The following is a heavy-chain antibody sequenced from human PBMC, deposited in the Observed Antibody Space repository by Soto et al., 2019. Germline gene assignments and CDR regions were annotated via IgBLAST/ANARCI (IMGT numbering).Heavy chain of an antibody. V-gene: IGHV3-23*01. CDR3: AKDHGYYYDSSGYPFDY. CDR1: GFTFSSYA. Sequence: GGSLRLSCAASGFTFSSYAMSWVRQAPGKGLEWVSAISGSGGSTYYADSVKGRFTISRDNSKNTLYLQMNSLRAEDTAVYYCAKDHGYYYDSSGYPFDYWGQGTLVTVSS. J-gene: IGHJ4*02. CDR2: ISGSGGST. D-gene: IGHD3-22*01.